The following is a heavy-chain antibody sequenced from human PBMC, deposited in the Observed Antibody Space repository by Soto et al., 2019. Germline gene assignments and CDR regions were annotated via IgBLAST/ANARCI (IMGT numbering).Heavy chain of an antibody. J-gene: IGHJ4*02. CDR1: GDTFTDYY. V-gene: IGHV1-46*01. Sequence: QVQLMQSGAEVKKTGASVKVSCKASGDTFTDYYIHWVRQAPGPGLEWMGTVNPSGGHTTYAQHFLGRVTMTRDTSTSTLYMELTSLTSDDTAIYYCARGGHVVVVTAALYYWGQGTLGTVSS. D-gene: IGHD2-21*02. CDR3: ARGGHVVVVTAALYY. CDR2: VNPSGGHT.